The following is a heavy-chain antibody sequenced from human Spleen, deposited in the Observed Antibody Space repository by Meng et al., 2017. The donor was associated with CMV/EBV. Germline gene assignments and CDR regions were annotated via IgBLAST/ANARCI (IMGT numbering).Heavy chain of an antibody. CDR1: GFRFSNYA. CDR2: ISSSSTYK. J-gene: IGHJ4*02. D-gene: IGHD2-21*02. CDR3: ARYRVGTFGY. Sequence: GGSLRLSCATSGFRFSNYAMTWVRQAPGKGLEWVSSISSSSTYKYYADSMKGRFTISRDNAKNSLYLQMNSLRAEDTAVYYCARYRVGTFGYWGQGTLVTVSS. V-gene: IGHV3-21*04.